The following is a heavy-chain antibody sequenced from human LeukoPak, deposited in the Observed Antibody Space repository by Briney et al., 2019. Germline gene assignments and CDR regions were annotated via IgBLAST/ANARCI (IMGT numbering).Heavy chain of an antibody. D-gene: IGHD6-13*01. V-gene: IGHV3-30*04. Sequence: GGSLRLSCAASGFTFNNYAMHWVRQAPGKGLEWVAVISYDGTKKYYADSVRGRFTISRDSSKNTLYLQMNRLRAEDTVVYYRARDTRYSSSWSFYGMDVWGQGTTVTVSS. CDR1: GFTFNNYA. CDR3: ARDTRYSSSWSFYGMDV. J-gene: IGHJ6*02. CDR2: ISYDGTKK.